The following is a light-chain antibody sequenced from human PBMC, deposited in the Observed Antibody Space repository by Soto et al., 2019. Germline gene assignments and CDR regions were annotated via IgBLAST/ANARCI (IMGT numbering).Light chain of an antibody. CDR1: QAFTTY. J-gene: IGKJ5*01. V-gene: IGKV1-27*01. CDR3: QRYNSAPTT. CDR2: AVS. Sequence: DIQMTQSPSSLSAYVGDRVTITCRASQAFTTYLAWYQQKPGKAPKLLIYAVSTLQSGVPSRFSGSGSGTEFTLTINNLQPEDVGSYYCQRYNSAPTTFGQGTRLEI.